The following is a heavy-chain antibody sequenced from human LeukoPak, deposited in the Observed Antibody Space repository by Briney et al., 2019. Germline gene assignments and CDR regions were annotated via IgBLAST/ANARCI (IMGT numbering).Heavy chain of an antibody. CDR3: AKLLGTATTYDS. CDR1: GFTFRGNW. CDR2: INPDGSQK. V-gene: IGHV3-7*01. J-gene: IGHJ4*02. D-gene: IGHD5-24*01. Sequence: GGSLRLSCEASGFTFRGNWMSWVRQAPGKGLEWVASINPDGSQKLYVDSVKGRFTISRDNTKGSLYLQMNSLGAEDTAMYYCAKLLGTATTYDSWGQGTRVTVSS.